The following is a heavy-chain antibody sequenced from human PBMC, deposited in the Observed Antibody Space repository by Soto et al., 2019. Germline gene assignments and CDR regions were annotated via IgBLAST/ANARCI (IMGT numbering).Heavy chain of an antibody. V-gene: IGHV5-51*01. CDR3: AKDLLGVDTAMLEWYYYYGMDV. CDR1: GYSFSIFC. D-gene: IGHD5-18*01. CDR2: IYPGDSDA. Sequence: CKGFGYSFSIFCIGWVRQMPGKVLEWVAIIYPGDSDARYSPSFQGRFTISRDNSKNTLYLQMNSLRAEDTAVYYCAKDLLGVDTAMLEWYYYYGMDVWGQGTTVTVSS. J-gene: IGHJ6*02.